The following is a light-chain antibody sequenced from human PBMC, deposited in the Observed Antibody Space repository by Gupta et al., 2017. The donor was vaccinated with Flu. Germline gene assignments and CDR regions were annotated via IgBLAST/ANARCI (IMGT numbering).Light chain of an antibody. V-gene: IGLV2-18*01. J-gene: IGLJ3*02. CDR1: SSDVGSDIR. CDR3: SLYIIGSTFE. CDR2: EVI. Sequence: QSALTQPPSVSGSPGQSVTISCTGSSSDVGSDIRVSWYQQPPGTAPKLIIYEVINRPSGVPDRFPGSRSGNTAYLTISGLQAEDEANYYCSLYIIGSTFEFGGGTKLTVL.